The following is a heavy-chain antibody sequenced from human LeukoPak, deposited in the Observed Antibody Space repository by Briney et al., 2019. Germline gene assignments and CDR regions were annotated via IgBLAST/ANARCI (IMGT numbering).Heavy chain of an antibody. J-gene: IGHJ4*02. Sequence: PGESLRLSCAASGFTFSSYSMNWVRQAPGKGLEWVSYISSSSSTIYYADSVKGRFTISRDNAKNSLYLQMNSLRAEDTAVYYCAKDLTSRNYYGSGSYDFDYWGQGTLVTVSS. CDR1: GFTFSSYS. V-gene: IGHV3-48*01. CDR2: ISSSSSTI. D-gene: IGHD3-10*01. CDR3: AKDLTSRNYYGSGSYDFDY.